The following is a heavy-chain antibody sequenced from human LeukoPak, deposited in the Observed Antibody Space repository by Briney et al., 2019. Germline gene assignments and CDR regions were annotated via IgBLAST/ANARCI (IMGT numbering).Heavy chain of an antibody. CDR3: ARDLDYYDSSGYYSYFDY. V-gene: IGHV1-2*02. D-gene: IGHD3-22*01. Sequence: ASVKVSCKVSGYTFTSYGISWVRQAPGQGLEWMGWISPYSGGTNYALKFQGRVTMTRDTSISTAYMELSRLRSDDTAVYYCARDLDYYDSSGYYSYFDYWGQGTLVTVSS. J-gene: IGHJ4*02. CDR2: ISPYSGGT. CDR1: GYTFTSYG.